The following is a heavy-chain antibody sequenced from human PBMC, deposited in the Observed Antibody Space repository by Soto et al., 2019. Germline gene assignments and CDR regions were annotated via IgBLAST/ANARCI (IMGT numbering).Heavy chain of an antibody. CDR3: AKYSLSGYYLRANLGYFDY. CDR1: GFTFSSYA. Sequence: EVQLLESGGGLVQPGGSLRLSCAASGFTFSSYAMSWVRQAPGKGLEWVSAISGSGGSTYYADSVKGRFTISRDNSKNTLYLQMNSLRAEDTAVYYCAKYSLSGYYLRANLGYFDYWGQGTLVTVSS. CDR2: ISGSGGST. J-gene: IGHJ4*02. D-gene: IGHD3-3*01. V-gene: IGHV3-23*01.